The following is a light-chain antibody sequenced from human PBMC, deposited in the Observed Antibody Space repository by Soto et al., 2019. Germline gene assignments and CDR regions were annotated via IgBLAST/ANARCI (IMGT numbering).Light chain of an antibody. J-gene: IGKJ5*01. CDR1: QSLLHSNGYNY. CDR2: LGS. Sequence: DTVMTQSPLSLPVTPGEPASISCRSSQSLLHSNGYNYLDWYLQKPGQSPQLLIYLGSHRASGVNDRFSGSGSGTDFTLKISRVEAADVGFYYCMQALQTPITFGHGTRLEIK. V-gene: IGKV2-28*01. CDR3: MQALQTPIT.